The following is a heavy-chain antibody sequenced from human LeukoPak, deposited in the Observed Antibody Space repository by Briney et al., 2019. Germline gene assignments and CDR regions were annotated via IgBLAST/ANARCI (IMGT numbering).Heavy chain of an antibody. D-gene: IGHD3-10*01. J-gene: IGHJ4*02. CDR3: ARDYHGSGSLTTFDY. CDR2: INPRGGSA. V-gene: IGHV1-46*01. Sequence: ASEKVSCKASGYTFTNFYMHWVRQVPGQGLEWMGIINPRGGSASSAQKFQGRVTLTRDTSTSTVYMELSRLRSEDTALYYCARDYHGSGSLTTFDYWGQGTLVTVSS. CDR1: GYTFTNFY.